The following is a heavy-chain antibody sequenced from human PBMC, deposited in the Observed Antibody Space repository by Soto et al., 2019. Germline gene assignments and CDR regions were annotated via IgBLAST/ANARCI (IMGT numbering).Heavy chain of an antibody. J-gene: IGHJ5*02. CDR1: GFTFSSYG. CDR2: IWYDGSNK. Sequence: GGSLRLSCAASGFTFSSYGMHWVRQAPGKGLEWVAVIWYDGSNKYYADSVKGRFTISRDNSKNTLYLQMNSLRAEDTAVYYCARDGIEAARPNNWFDPWGQGTLVTVSS. CDR3: ARDGIEAARPNNWFDP. V-gene: IGHV3-33*08. D-gene: IGHD6-13*01.